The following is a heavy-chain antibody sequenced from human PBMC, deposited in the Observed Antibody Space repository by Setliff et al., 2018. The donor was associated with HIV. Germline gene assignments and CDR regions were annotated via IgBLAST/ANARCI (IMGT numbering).Heavy chain of an antibody. V-gene: IGHV4-30-2*01. CDR2: IYHSGST. CDR1: GGSISSGGYS. D-gene: IGHD3-10*01. Sequence: KASETLSLTCAVSGGSISSGGYSWSWIRQPTGKGLEWIGYIYHSGSTYYNPSLKSRVTISIDTSKNHFSLTLNSVTAADSAVYYCARVEAKVRGATYGMDVWGQGTTVTVSS. J-gene: IGHJ6*02. CDR3: ARVEAKVRGATYGMDV.